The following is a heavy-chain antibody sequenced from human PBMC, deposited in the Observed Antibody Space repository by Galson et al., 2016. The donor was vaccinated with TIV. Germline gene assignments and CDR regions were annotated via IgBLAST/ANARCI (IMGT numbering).Heavy chain of an antibody. CDR1: GDSVSGNTAA. J-gene: IGHJ6*03. Sequence: CAISGDSVSGNTAAWNWVRQSPSRGLEGLGRTYYTSKWNTDYAVSVKDRIIIRPDTSMNQVSLQLSSVIPDDTAVHYCSRGNWNYGMGGAMDVWGSGTTVTVSS. D-gene: IGHD1-7*01. CDR3: SRGNWNYGMGGAMDV. CDR2: TYYTSKWNT. V-gene: IGHV6-1*01.